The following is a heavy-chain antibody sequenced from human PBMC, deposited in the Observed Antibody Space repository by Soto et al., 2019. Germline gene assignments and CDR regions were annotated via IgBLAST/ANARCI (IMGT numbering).Heavy chain of an antibody. CDR3: ARDPFLQFYAIDF. Sequence: QVQLVQSGAEVKKTGASVKLSCQASGFAFSTYYFHWVRQAPGQGLEWMGLISGYNGNTKYAEIFQDRLTITSDAAASTVYMELYGLRSEDTAVYFCARDPFLQFYAIDFWGQGTLVTVSA. V-gene: IGHV1-3*01. CDR1: GFAFSTYY. CDR2: ISGYNGNT. D-gene: IGHD3-16*01. J-gene: IGHJ4*02.